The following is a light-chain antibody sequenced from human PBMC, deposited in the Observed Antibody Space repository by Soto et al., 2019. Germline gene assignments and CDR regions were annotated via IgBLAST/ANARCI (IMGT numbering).Light chain of an antibody. CDR1: NSNIGSNT. Sequence: QSVLTQPPSASGTPGQRVTISCSGSNSNIGSNTVNWYQQLPGTAPKLLIYSNNQRPSGVPDRFSGSKSGTSASLAISGLQSEDEADYYCAAWDDSLNVHVVFGGGTQLTVL. CDR2: SNN. CDR3: AAWDDSLNVHVV. V-gene: IGLV1-44*01. J-gene: IGLJ2*01.